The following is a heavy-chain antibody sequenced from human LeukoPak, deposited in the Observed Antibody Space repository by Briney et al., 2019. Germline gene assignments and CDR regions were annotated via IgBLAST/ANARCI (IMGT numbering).Heavy chain of an antibody. Sequence: GASVKVSCKASGYTFTGYYMHWVRQAHGQGLEWMGWINPNSGGTNYAQKFQGRVTMTRERSISTAYMELSRLRSDDTAVYYCARDYCSSTSCYTGRGDYWGQGTLVTVSS. CDR3: ARDYCSSTSCYTGRGDY. D-gene: IGHD2-2*02. V-gene: IGHV1-2*02. J-gene: IGHJ4*02. CDR1: GYTFTGYY. CDR2: INPNSGGT.